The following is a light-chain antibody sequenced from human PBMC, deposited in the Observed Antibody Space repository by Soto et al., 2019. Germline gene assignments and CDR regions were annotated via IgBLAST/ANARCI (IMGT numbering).Light chain of an antibody. V-gene: IGKV1-39*01. J-gene: IGKJ2*01. CDR2: SVF. Sequence: DIQMAQSPSSLSASVGDRVSITCRASLSIGTYLNWYQQTPGQAPRLLFHSVFTLQSGVPSRFSGSGSGTEFTLTISSLQPEDSATYYCQQGYSSPQTFGQGTKLEIK. CDR3: QQGYSSPQT. CDR1: LSIGTY.